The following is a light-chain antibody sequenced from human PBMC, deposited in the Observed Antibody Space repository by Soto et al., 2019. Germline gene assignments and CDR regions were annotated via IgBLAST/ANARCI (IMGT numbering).Light chain of an antibody. CDR2: GAS. J-gene: IGKJ4*01. V-gene: IGKV3-15*01. CDR1: ERISSN. Sequence: EIVMTQSPATLSVSPGERATLSCRASERISSNLAWYQQKPGQATRLLIYGASTRATGIPARFSGSGSGTEFTLTISSLQSEDFAIYYCQQYNAWSLTCGGGTKVEIK. CDR3: QQYNAWSLT.